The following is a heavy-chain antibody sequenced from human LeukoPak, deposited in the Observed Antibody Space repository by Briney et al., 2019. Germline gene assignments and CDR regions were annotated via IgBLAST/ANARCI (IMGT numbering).Heavy chain of an antibody. CDR2: ISGSGGST. CDR3: AKDPARIAAAGTGYDY. CDR1: GFTFSSYA. J-gene: IGHJ4*02. V-gene: IGHV3-23*01. Sequence: GESLKISCAASGFTFSSYAMSWVRQAPGKGLEWVSAISGSGGSTYYADSVKGRFTISRDNSKNTLYLQMNSLRAEDTAVYYCAKDPARIAAAGTGYDYWGQGTLVTVSS. D-gene: IGHD6-13*01.